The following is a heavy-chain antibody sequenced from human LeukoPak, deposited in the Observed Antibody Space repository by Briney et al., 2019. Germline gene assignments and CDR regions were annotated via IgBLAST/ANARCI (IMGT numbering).Heavy chain of an antibody. Sequence: GGSLRLSCAGSGFTFSDYSMNWVRQAPGKGLEWVSYISSGSSTIDNADSVKGRFTISRDNAKNSLYLQMNSLRAEDTAVYYCARDGMGSSWPNYFDYWGQGTLVTVSS. CDR2: ISSGSSTI. CDR3: ARDGMGSSWPNYFDY. CDR1: GFTFSDYS. D-gene: IGHD6-13*01. V-gene: IGHV3-48*01. J-gene: IGHJ4*02.